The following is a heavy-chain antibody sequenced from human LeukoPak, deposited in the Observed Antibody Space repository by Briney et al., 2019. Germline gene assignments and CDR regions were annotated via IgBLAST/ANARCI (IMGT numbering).Heavy chain of an antibody. CDR2: IIPILGIA. CDR3: ARGSPQQYYDILTGYYIEAFDI. CDR1: GGTFSSYT. V-gene: IGHV1-69*02. J-gene: IGHJ3*02. Sequence: SVKVSCKASGGTFSSYTISWVRQAPGQGLEWMGRIIPILGIANYAQKFQGRVTITADKSTCRAYMELSSLRSEDTAVYYCARGSPQQYYDILTGYYIEAFDIWGQGTMVTVSS. D-gene: IGHD3-9*01.